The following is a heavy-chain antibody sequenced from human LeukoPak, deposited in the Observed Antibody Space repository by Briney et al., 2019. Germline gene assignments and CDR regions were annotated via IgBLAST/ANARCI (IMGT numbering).Heavy chain of an antibody. CDR1: GFTFSSYA. CDR3: ARLGWSGYVALFDP. Sequence: GGSLRLSCAASGFTFSSYAMSWVRQAPGKGLEWVSAISGSGGSTYYADSVKGRFTISRDNSKNSLYLQMNSLRAEDTAVYYCARLGWSGYVALFDPWGQGTLVTVSS. J-gene: IGHJ5*02. CDR2: ISGSGGST. V-gene: IGHV3-23*01. D-gene: IGHD3-16*01.